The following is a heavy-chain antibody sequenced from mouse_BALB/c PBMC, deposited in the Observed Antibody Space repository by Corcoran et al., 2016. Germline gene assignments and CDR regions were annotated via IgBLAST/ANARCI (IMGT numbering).Heavy chain of an antibody. CDR3: ANYGSSYYAMDY. CDR1: GYSFTSYY. CDR2: IDPFNGGT. D-gene: IGHD1-1*01. Sequence: EIQLQQPGPELMKPGASVKISCKASGYSFTSYYMHWVKQSHGKSLEWIGYIDPFNGGTSYNQKFKGKATLTVDKSSSTAYMHLSSLTSEDSAVYYCANYGSSYYAMDYWGQGTSVTVSS. V-gene: IGHV1S135*01. J-gene: IGHJ4*01.